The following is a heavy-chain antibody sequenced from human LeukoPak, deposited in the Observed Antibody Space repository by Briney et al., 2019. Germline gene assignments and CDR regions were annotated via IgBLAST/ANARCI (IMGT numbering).Heavy chain of an antibody. J-gene: IGHJ4*02. Sequence: GGSLRLSCAAPVFTFSSYSINWVRQAPGKVREWGSYISSKSSTIYYADSVEGRLTLSRNNTKNTLYLQMNSLRAEDTAVYYCARDWLHGIDYWGQGTLVGVSS. D-gene: IGHD5-18*01. CDR3: ARDWLHGIDY. V-gene: IGHV3-48*04. CDR1: VFTFSSYS. CDR2: ISSKSSTI.